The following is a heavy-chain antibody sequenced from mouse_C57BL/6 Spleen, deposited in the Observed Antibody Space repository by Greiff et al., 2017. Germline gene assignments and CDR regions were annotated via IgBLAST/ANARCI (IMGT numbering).Heavy chain of an antibody. CDR3: TRGELTGPCAY. V-gene: IGHV5-9-1*02. CDR2: ISSGGDYI. J-gene: IGHJ3*01. D-gene: IGHD4-1*01. CDR1: GFTFSSYA. Sequence: EVKLVESGEGLVKPGGSLKLSCAASGFTFSSYAMSWVRQTPEKRLEWVAYISSGGDYIYYADTVKGRFTISSDNARNTLYLQMSRLKSEDTAMYYCTRGELTGPCAYWGQGTLVTVSA.